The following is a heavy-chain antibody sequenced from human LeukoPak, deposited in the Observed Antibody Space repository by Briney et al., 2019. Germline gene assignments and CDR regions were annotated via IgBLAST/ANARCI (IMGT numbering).Heavy chain of an antibody. CDR3: ASYCSSTSCYRGVY. Sequence: SETLSLTCAVYGGSFSGYYWSWIRQPPGKGLEWIGEINHSGSTNYNPSLKSRVTISVDTSKNQFSLKLSSVTAADTAVYYCASYCSSTSCYRGVYWGQGILVTVSS. CDR2: INHSGST. J-gene: IGHJ4*02. CDR1: GGSFSGYY. V-gene: IGHV4-34*01. D-gene: IGHD2-2*02.